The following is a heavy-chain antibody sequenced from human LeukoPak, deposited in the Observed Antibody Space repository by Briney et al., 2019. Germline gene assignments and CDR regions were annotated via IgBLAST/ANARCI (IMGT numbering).Heavy chain of an antibody. CDR2: INPNSGGT. V-gene: IGHV1-2*02. Sequence: GASVKVSCKASGYTFTGYYMHWVRQAPGQGLGWMGWINPNSGGTNYAQKFQGRVTMTRDTSISTAYMELSRLRSDDTSVYYCAVAGGDYGDYYFDYWGQGTLVTVSS. CDR1: GYTFTGYY. J-gene: IGHJ4*02. CDR3: AVAGGDYGDYYFDY. D-gene: IGHD4-17*01.